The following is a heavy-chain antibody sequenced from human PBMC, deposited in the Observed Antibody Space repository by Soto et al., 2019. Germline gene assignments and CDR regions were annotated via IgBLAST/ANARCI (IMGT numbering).Heavy chain of an antibody. CDR3: TTVQYSGSYYRNYYYYYGMDV. CDR2: IKSKTDGGTT. Sequence: SVSNAWMNWVRQAPGKGLAWVGRIKSKTDGGTTDYAAPVKGRFTISRDDSKNTLYLQMNSLKTEDTAVYYCTTVQYSGSYYRNYYYYYGMDVWGQGTTVTVSS. D-gene: IGHD1-26*01. V-gene: IGHV3-15*07. CDR1: SVSNAW. J-gene: IGHJ6*02.